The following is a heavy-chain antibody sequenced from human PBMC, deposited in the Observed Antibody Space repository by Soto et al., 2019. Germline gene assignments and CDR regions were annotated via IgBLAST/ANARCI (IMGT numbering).Heavy chain of an antibody. Sequence: PSETLSLTCTVSGGSISSSSYYWGWIRHPPGKGLEWIGSIYYSGSTYYNPSLKSRVTISVDTSKNQFSLKLSSVTAADTAVYYCARPQGYCSGGSCATDNWFDPWGQGTLVTVSS. J-gene: IGHJ5*02. CDR3: ARPQGYCSGGSCATDNWFDP. D-gene: IGHD2-15*01. CDR2: IYYSGST. V-gene: IGHV4-39*01. CDR1: GGSISSSSYY.